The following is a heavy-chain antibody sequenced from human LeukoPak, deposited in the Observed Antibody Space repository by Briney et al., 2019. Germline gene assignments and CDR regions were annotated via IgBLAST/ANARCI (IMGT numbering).Heavy chain of an antibody. CDR3: ASSQKVAATEIYYYYYMDV. CDR1: GGSLSSYY. J-gene: IGHJ6*03. D-gene: IGHD2-15*01. Sequence: SGTLSLTCAVSGGSLSSYYWSWIRQPPGKGLEWIGYIYYSGSTNYNPSLKSRVTISVDTSKNQFSLKLSAVTAAGTAVYYCASSQKVAATEIYYYYYMDVWGKGTTVTVSS. CDR2: IYYSGST. V-gene: IGHV4-59*01.